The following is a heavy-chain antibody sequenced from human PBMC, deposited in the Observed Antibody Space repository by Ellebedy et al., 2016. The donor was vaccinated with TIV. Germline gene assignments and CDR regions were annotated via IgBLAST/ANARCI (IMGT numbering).Heavy chain of an antibody. CDR2: IYHQGST. D-gene: IGHD3-10*01. V-gene: IGHV4-59*01. J-gene: IGHJ1*01. CDR3: YGSGSYGVEY. CDR1: GGSINNYF. Sequence: MPSETLSLTCAVSGGSINNYFWSWIRQPPGKGLEWIGYIYHQGSTNYNPSLGSRVTISVDTSKNQVALKLSSVTAADTATYYCYGSGSYGVEYWGQGTLVTVTP.